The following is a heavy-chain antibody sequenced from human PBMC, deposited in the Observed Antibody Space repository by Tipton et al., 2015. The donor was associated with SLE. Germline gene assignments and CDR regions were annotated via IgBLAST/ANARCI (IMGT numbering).Heavy chain of an antibody. D-gene: IGHD1-7*01. CDR3: AITGTTEY. Sequence: TLSLTCTVSGGSISSYYWSWIRQPPGKGLEWIGYIYYSGSTNYNPSLKSRVTISVDTSKNQFSLKLSSVTAADTAAYYCAITGTTEYWGQGTLVTVSS. CDR1: GGSISSYY. CDR2: IYYSGST. J-gene: IGHJ4*02. V-gene: IGHV4-59*01.